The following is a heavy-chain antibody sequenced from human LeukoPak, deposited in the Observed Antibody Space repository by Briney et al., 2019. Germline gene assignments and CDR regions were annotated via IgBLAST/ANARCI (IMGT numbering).Heavy chain of an antibody. CDR1: GFTVSSNY. Sequence: GGSLRLSCAASGFTVSSNYMSWVRQAPGKGLEWVSIIYSGGSTNYADSVKGRFTISRDNSKDTLYLQMNSLRAEDTAVYYCAGDLVVVPTARAFDYWGQGTLVTVSS. CDR2: IYSGGST. J-gene: IGHJ4*02. D-gene: IGHD2-2*01. CDR3: AGDLVVVPTARAFDY. V-gene: IGHV3-66*01.